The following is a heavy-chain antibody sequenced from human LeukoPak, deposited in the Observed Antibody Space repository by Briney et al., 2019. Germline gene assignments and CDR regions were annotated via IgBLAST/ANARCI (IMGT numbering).Heavy chain of an antibody. CDR1: GFTFSSYA. V-gene: IGHV3-30*04. CDR2: ISYDGSNK. CDR3: ARDVGSGSYLDY. J-gene: IGHJ4*02. D-gene: IGHD3-10*01. Sequence: SGGSLRLSCAASGFTFSSYAMHWVRQAPGKGLEWVAVISYDGSNKYCADSVKGRFTISGDNSKNTLYLQMNSLRAEDTAVYYCARDVGSGSYLDYWGQGTLVTVSS.